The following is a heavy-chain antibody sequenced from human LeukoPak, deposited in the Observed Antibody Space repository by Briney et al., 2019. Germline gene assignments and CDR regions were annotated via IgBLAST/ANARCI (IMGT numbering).Heavy chain of an antibody. J-gene: IGHJ4*02. V-gene: IGHV3-30*12. D-gene: IGHD3-22*01. Sequence: GGSLRLSCAASGFTFSSYGMHWVRQAPGKGLEWVAFIRYDGSTKYYADSVKGRFTISRDNSKNTLYLQMNSLRAEDTAVYYCARSWSSGYWFPATASFDYWGQGTLVTVSS. CDR1: GFTFSSYG. CDR3: ARSWSSGYWFPATASFDY. CDR2: IRYDGSTK.